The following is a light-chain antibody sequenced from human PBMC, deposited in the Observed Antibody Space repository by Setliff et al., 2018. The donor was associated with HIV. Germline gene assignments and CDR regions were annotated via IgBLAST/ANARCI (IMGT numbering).Light chain of an antibody. V-gene: IGLV2-11*01. CDR2: DVT. J-gene: IGLJ2*01. CDR1: SSDVGSYNY. Sequence: QCALAQPRSVSGSPGQSVTISCTGTSSDVGSYNYVSWYQQHPGKAPKLMIYDVTKRPSGVPDRFSGSKSGNTASLTISGLQAEDEADYYCCSYAGSYTPVIFGGGTKVTVL. CDR3: CSYAGSYTPVI.